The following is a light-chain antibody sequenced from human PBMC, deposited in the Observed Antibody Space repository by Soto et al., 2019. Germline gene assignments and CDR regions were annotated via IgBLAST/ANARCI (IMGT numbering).Light chain of an antibody. Sequence: ALTQPPAASGSCAQSVTISCTGTSSDVGGYNYVSWYQQHPGKAPKLMIYEVSERPSGVPDRFSGSKSGNTASLTVSGLQADDEADYYCSSYSGTNYHYVFGTGTKVTVL. V-gene: IGLV2-8*01. CDR2: EVS. CDR3: SSYSGTNYHYV. J-gene: IGLJ1*01. CDR1: SSDVGGYNY.